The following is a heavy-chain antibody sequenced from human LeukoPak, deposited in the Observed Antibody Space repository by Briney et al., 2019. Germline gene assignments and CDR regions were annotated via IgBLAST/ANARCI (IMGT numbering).Heavy chain of an antibody. Sequence: ASVKVSCKASGYTFTSYDINWVRQATGQGPEWMGWMNPNSGNTGYAQKFQGRVTITRNTSISTAYMELSSLRSEDTAVYYCARDDGDGDYVFDYWGQGTLVTVSS. CDR2: MNPNSGNT. V-gene: IGHV1-8*03. CDR3: ARDDGDGDYVFDY. J-gene: IGHJ4*02. CDR1: GYTFTSYD. D-gene: IGHD4-17*01.